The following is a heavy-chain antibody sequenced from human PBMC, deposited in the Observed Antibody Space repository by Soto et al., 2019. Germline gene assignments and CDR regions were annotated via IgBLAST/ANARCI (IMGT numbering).Heavy chain of an antibody. D-gene: IGHD1-26*01. J-gene: IGHJ4*02. CDR1: GDSISGGGYY. CDR2: IYYTGTT. CDR3: AREGGSYSSYFDY. V-gene: IGHV4-31*03. Sequence: QVQLQESGPGLVKPSQTLSLTCTVSGDSISGGGYYWSWIRQNPGVGLEWIGFIYYTGTTTYNPSLKSRVTISVDTSKNQFSLKLSSVTAADTAVYYCAREGGSYSSYFDYWGQGTLVTVSS.